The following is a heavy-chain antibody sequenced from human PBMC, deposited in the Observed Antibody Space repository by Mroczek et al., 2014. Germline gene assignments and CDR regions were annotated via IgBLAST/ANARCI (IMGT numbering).Heavy chain of an antibody. CDR3: ARDRPYDILTGNPDY. CDR1: GFTFSSYA. D-gene: IGHD3-9*01. V-gene: IGHV3-30-3*01. J-gene: IGHJ4*02. CDR2: ISYDGSNK. Sequence: QVQLVQSGGGVVQPGRSLRLSCAASGFTFSSYAMHWVRQAPGKGLEWVAVISYDGSNKYYADSVKGRFTISRDNSKNTLYLQMNSLRAEDTAVYYCARDRPYDILTGNPDYWGQGTLVTVSS.